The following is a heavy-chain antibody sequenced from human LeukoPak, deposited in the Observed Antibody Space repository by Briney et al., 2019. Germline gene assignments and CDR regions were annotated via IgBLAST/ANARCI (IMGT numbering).Heavy chain of an antibody. CDR1: GFTFSSYW. CDR2: IKEDGSEK. J-gene: IGHJ6*02. CDR3: ARGRNLAV. Sequence: PGGSLRLSCAASGFTFSSYWMSWVRQAPGKVLEWVANIKEDGSEKYYVDSVKGRFTISRDNAKKSLFLQMNSLRVEDTAVYYCARGRNLAVWGQGTTVTVSS. V-gene: IGHV3-7*01.